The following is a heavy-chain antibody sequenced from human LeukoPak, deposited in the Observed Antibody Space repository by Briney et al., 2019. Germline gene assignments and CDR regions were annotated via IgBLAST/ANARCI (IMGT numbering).Heavy chain of an antibody. CDR3: ARDAIGYDSSAGYFQH. Sequence: GGSLRLSCAASGFTFSSYGMHWVRQAPGKGLEWVAVILSDGSKEFYTDSVKGRFTISRDNSKNTLYLQMNSLRAEDTAVYYCARDAIGYDSSAGYFQHWGQGTLVTVSS. J-gene: IGHJ1*01. D-gene: IGHD3-22*01. V-gene: IGHV3-33*01. CDR1: GFTFSSYG. CDR2: ILSDGSKE.